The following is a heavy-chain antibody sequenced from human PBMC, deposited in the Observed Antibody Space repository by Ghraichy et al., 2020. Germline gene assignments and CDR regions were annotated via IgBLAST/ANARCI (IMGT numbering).Heavy chain of an antibody. J-gene: IGHJ4*02. CDR2: INHSGST. Sequence: SETLSLTCAVYGGSFSGYYWSWIRQPPGKGLEWIGEINHSGSTNYNPSLKSRVTISVDTSKNQFSLKLSSVTAADTAVYYCARGAPRAIAVAGIGARFYYWGQGTLVTVSS. V-gene: IGHV4-34*01. CDR3: ARGAPRAIAVAGIGARFYY. D-gene: IGHD6-19*01. CDR1: GGSFSGYY.